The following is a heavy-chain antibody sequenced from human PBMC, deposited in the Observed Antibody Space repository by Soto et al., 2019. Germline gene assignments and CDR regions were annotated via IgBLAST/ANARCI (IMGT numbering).Heavy chain of an antibody. CDR3: ARTKLDYYYYYMDV. CDR1: GYTFTSYD. Sequence: ASLKVSCKASGYTFTSYDINWVRQATGQGLEWMGWMNPNSGNTGYAQKFQGRVTMTRNTSISTAYMELSSLRSEDTAVYYCARTKLDYYYYYMDVWGKGTTVTVSS. V-gene: IGHV1-8*01. CDR2: MNPNSGNT. J-gene: IGHJ6*03. D-gene: IGHD3-3*02.